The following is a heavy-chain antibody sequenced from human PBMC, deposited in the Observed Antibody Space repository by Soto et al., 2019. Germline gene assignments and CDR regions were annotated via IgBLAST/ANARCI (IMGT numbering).Heavy chain of an antibody. CDR2: IIPIFGTA. D-gene: IGHD1-20*01. CDR3: ARGITGTVSYYYGMDV. Sequence: QVQLVQSGAAVKKPGSSVKVSCKASGGTFSSYAISWVRQSPGQGLEWMGGIIPIFGTANYAQKFQGRVTITADESTSTAYMELSSLRSEDTAVYYCARGITGTVSYYYGMDVWGQGTTVTVSS. J-gene: IGHJ6*02. V-gene: IGHV1-69*12. CDR1: GGTFSSYA.